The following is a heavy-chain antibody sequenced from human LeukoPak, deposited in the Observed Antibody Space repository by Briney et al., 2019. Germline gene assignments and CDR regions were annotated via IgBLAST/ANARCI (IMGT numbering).Heavy chain of an antibody. J-gene: IGHJ6*04. D-gene: IGHD2-2*01. CDR3: AGSAPICVVVPAATDRCYYYGMDV. CDR1: GGTFSSYA. CDR2: IIPIFGTA. V-gene: IGHV1-69*13. Sequence: SVKVSCKASGGTFSSYAISWVRQAPGQGLEWMGGIIPIFGTANYAQKFQGRVTITADESTSTAYMELSSLRSEDTAVYYCAGSAPICVVVPAATDRCYYYGMDVWGKGTTVTVSS.